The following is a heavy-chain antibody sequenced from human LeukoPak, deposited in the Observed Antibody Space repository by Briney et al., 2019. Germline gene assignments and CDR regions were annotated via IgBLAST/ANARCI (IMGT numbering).Heavy chain of an antibody. J-gene: IGHJ5*02. V-gene: IGHV3-23*01. CDR1: GFIFSSYD. D-gene: IGHD3-22*01. CDR3: AKGKMHDYSGFA. Sequence: PGGSLRLSCAASGFIFSSYDMSWVRQAPGKGLEWVSAISDSGGNTFYADSVKGRFTISRDNSKNTVYLQMNSLRAEDRAVYYCAKGKMHDYSGFAWGQGTLVTVSS. CDR2: ISDSGGNT.